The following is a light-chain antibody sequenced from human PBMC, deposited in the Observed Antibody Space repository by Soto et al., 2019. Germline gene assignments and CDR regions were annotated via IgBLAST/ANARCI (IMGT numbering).Light chain of an antibody. CDR3: LQRPAWPWR. CDR1: QSIGNY. CDR2: DVF. V-gene: IGKV3-11*01. J-gene: IGKJ1*01. Sequence: EIVLTQAPATLSLSPGERATLSCRASQSIGNYIAWYQQKPGQAPRLLVYDVFNRATGIPARFSGSGSGTDFTLTISSLEPEDFAVYYCLQRPAWPWRFGQGTKVVVK.